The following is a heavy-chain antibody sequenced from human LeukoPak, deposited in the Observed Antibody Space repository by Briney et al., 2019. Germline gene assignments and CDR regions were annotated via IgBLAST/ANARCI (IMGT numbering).Heavy chain of an antibody. J-gene: IGHJ6*02. CDR3: ARELMWEYQLLSSTRYYYYYGMGV. D-gene: IGHD2-2*01. V-gene: IGHV3-30*03. Sequence: PGGSLRLSCAASGFTFSSYGMHWVRQAPGKGLEWVAVISYDGSNKYYADSVKGRFTISRDNSKNTLYLQMNSLRAEDTAVYYCARELMWEYQLLSSTRYYYYYGMGVWGQGTTVTVSS. CDR1: GFTFSSYG. CDR2: ISYDGSNK.